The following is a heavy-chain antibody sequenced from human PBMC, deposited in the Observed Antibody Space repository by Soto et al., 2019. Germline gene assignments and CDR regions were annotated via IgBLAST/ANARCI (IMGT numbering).Heavy chain of an antibody. J-gene: IGHJ4*02. CDR2: IYYNGNT. CDR3: ARRQSSSWYGL. V-gene: IGHV4-59*08. D-gene: IGHD6-13*01. Sequence: PSETLSLTCTVSGGSISSYYWSWIRQPPGKGLEWIGYIYYNGNTNYNPSLKSRVTISVDTSKNQFSLKLSSVTAADTAVYYCARRQSSSWYGLWGQGTLVTVSS. CDR1: GGSISSYY.